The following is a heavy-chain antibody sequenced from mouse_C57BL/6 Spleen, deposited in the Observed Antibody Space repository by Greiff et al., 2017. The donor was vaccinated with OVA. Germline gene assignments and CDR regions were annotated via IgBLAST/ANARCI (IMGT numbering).Heavy chain of an antibody. CDR3: ARGPFYYYGSSFLAMDY. Sequence: QVQLQQPGAELVRPGSSVKLSCKASGYTFTSYWMHWVKQRPIQGLDWIGNIDPSDSETHYNQKFKDKVTLTVDKSSSTAYMQLSSLTSEDSAVYYCARGPFYYYGSSFLAMDYWGQGTSVTVSS. J-gene: IGHJ4*01. D-gene: IGHD1-1*01. V-gene: IGHV1-52*01. CDR1: GYTFTSYW. CDR2: IDPSDSET.